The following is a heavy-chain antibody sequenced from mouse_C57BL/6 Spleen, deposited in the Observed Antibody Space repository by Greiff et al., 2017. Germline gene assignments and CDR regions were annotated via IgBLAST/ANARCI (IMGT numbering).Heavy chain of an antibody. CDR3: ARDGGLPRYFDV. J-gene: IGHJ1*03. V-gene: IGHV1-18*01. CDR2: INPNNGGT. D-gene: IGHD3-1*01. Sequence: EVQLVESGPELVKPGASVKIPCKASGYTFTDYNMDWVKQSHGKSLEWIGDINPNNGGTIYNQKFKGKATLTVDKSSSTAYMELRSLTSEDTAVYYCARDGGLPRYFDVWGTGTTVTVSS. CDR1: GYTFTDYN.